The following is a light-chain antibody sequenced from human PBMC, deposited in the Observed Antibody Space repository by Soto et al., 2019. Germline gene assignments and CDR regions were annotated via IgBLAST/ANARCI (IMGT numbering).Light chain of an antibody. J-gene: IGLJ1*01. Sequence: QSALTQPASVSGSPGQSITISCTGTSRDVGGYNYVSWYQHHPGEVPKLMIFEVTKRPSGVSNRFSGSKSGNTASLTISGLQAEDEADYFCNSYTTSSTYVFGSGNKLTVL. CDR3: NSYTTSSTYV. CDR1: SRDVGGYNY. V-gene: IGLV2-14*01. CDR2: EVT.